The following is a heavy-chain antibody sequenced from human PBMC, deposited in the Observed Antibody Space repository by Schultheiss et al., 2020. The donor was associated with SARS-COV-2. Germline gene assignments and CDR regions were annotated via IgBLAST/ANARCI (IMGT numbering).Heavy chain of an antibody. Sequence: ESLKISCKGSGYSFTSYWIAWVRQMPGKGLEWMGIIYPGDSDTRYSPSFQGQVTISADKSISTAYLQWSSLKASDTAMYYCARQMDYYDSSGFFDYWGQGTLVTVSS. CDR3: ARQMDYYDSSGFFDY. CDR1: GYSFTSYW. D-gene: IGHD3-22*01. V-gene: IGHV5-51*01. J-gene: IGHJ4*02. CDR2: IYPGDSDT.